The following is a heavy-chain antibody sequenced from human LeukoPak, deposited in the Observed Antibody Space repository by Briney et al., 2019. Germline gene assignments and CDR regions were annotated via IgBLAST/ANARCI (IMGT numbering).Heavy chain of an antibody. CDR1: GGSISSYY. D-gene: IGHD1-26*01. CDR2: IYHSGST. CDR3: ARGKGRIVGATTFDY. Sequence: SETLSLTCTVSGGSISSYYWSWIRQPPGKGLEWIGSIYHSGSTYYNPSLKSRVTISVDTSKNQFSLKLSSVTAADTAVYYCARGKGRIVGATTFDYWGQGTLVTVSS. V-gene: IGHV4-59*08. J-gene: IGHJ4*02.